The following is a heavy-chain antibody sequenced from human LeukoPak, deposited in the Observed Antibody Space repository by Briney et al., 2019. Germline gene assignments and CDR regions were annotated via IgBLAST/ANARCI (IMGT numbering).Heavy chain of an antibody. Sequence: ASVKVSCKASGYTFTGCYMHWVRQPPGQGLEWMGWINPNSGGTNYAQKFQGRVTMTRDTSIRTAYMELSRLRSDDTAVYYCARPRLAMVRGRANQWWFVPWGQGTLVTVSS. D-gene: IGHD3-10*01. CDR2: INPNSGGT. CDR1: GYTFTGCY. V-gene: IGHV1-2*02. J-gene: IGHJ5*02. CDR3: ARPRLAMVRGRANQWWFVP.